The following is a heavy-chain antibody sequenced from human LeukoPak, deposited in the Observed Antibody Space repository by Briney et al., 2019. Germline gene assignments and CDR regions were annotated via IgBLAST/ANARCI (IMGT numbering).Heavy chain of an antibody. D-gene: IGHD2-21*02. Sequence: GGSLRLSCAASGFTFSSYAMHWVRQAPGKGLEWVAVISYDGSNKYYADSVKGRFTISRDNSKNTLYLQMNSLRAEDTAVYYCARDSNCGGDCYPLDYWGQGTLVTVSS. CDR3: ARDSNCGGDCYPLDY. J-gene: IGHJ4*02. V-gene: IGHV3-30-3*01. CDR1: GFTFSSYA. CDR2: ISYDGSNK.